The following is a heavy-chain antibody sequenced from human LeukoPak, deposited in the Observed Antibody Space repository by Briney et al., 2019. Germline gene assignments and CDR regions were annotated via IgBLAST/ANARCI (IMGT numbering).Heavy chain of an antibody. Sequence: GGSLRLSCVASGFTFSSYWMHWVRQAPGKGLVWVSGLNSDGSFATYADPVKGRFTISRDNAKNTLNLQMTSLRAEDTAVYYCAKGSYYDSSGYHPLSFDYWGQGTLVTVSS. CDR3: AKGSYYDSSGYHPLSFDY. CDR2: LNSDGSFA. V-gene: IGHV3-74*03. D-gene: IGHD3-22*01. CDR1: GFTFSSYW. J-gene: IGHJ4*02.